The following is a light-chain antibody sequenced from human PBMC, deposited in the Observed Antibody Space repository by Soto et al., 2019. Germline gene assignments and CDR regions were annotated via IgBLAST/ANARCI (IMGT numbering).Light chain of an antibody. Sequence: QSVLTQPASVSGSPGQSITISCTGTSSDVGGYNYISWYQQDPGKAPKLMIYDVSNRPSGVSNRFSGSKSGNTASLTISGLQAEDEAHYYCSSYTRSSTYVFGTGTKLTV. J-gene: IGLJ1*01. V-gene: IGLV2-14*01. CDR1: SSDVGGYNY. CDR2: DVS. CDR3: SSYTRSSTYV.